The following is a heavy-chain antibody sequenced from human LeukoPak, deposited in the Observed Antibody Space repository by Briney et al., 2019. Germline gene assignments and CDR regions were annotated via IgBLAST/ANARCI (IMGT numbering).Heavy chain of an antibody. CDR1: GFTFSSYA. D-gene: IGHD3-22*01. V-gene: IGHV3-30-3*01. CDR2: ISYDGSNK. Sequence: PGRSLRLSCAASGFTFSSYAMHWVRQAPGKGLEWGAVISYDGSNKYYADSVKGRFTISRDNSKNTLYLQMNSLRAEDTAVYYCARIITMIVVVGYFQHWGQGTLVTVSS. CDR3: ARIITMIVVVGYFQH. J-gene: IGHJ1*01.